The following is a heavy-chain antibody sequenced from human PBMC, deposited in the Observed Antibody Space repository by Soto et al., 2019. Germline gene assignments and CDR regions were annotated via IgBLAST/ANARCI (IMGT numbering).Heavy chain of an antibody. V-gene: IGHV3-48*01. CDR3: ARDLGSSWYPEYFQH. CDR2: ISSSSSTI. CDR1: GFTFSSYS. D-gene: IGHD6-13*01. J-gene: IGHJ1*01. Sequence: ETLSLTCTASGFTFSSYSMNWVRQAPGKGLEWVSYISSSSSTIYYADSVKGRFTISRDNAKNSLYLQMNSLRAEDTAVYYCARDLGSSWYPEYFQHWGQGTLVTVSS.